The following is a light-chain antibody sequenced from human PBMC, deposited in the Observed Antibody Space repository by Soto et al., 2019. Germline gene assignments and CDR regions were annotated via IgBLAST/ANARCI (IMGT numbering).Light chain of an antibody. V-gene: IGLV2-8*01. J-gene: IGLJ1*01. CDR2: DVS. Sequence: QSALTQPPSASGSPGQSVTISCTGTSSDVGAYNYLSWYQQHPGKAPKLMIYDVSKRPSGVPDRFSGSKSGNTASLTVSGLQAEDEADYYCSSYAGSNNYVFGTGTTLTVL. CDR3: SSYAGSNNYV. CDR1: SSDVGAYNY.